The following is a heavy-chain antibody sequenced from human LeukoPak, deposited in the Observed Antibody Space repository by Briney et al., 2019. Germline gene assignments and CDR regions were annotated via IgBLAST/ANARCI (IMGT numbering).Heavy chain of an antibody. CDR1: GGSISSSRYY. J-gene: IGHJ3*02. Sequence: PSETLSLTCTVSGGSISSSRYYWAWVRQPPGKGLEWIGNIYYSGSTYSNPSLKSRVTIFVDTSKNQFSQKLSAVTAADTAVYYCASFSQSDAFDIWGQGTVVTVSS. V-gene: IGHV4-39*01. CDR3: ASFSQSDAFDI. CDR2: IYYSGST.